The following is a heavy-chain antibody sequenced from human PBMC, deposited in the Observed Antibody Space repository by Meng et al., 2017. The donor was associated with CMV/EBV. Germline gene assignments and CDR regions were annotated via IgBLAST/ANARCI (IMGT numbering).Heavy chain of an antibody. Sequence: SVKVSCKASGYTFTGYYMHWVRQAPGQGLEWMGWIIPIFGTANYAQKFQGRVTITTDESTSTAYMELSSLRSEDTAVYYCARERIQPQYYYYYYGMDVWGQGTTVTVSS. CDR2: IIPIFGTA. CDR3: ARERIQPQYYYYYYGMDV. J-gene: IGHJ6*02. CDR1: GYTFTGYY. V-gene: IGHV1-69*05. D-gene: IGHD5-18*01.